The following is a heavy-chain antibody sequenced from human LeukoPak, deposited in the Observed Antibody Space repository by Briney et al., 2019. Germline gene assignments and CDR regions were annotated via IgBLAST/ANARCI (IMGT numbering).Heavy chain of an antibody. CDR3: ASTPGLWFGELWD. CDR2: IYYSGST. J-gene: IGHJ4*02. D-gene: IGHD3-10*01. V-gene: IGHV4-59*06. CDR1: GGSISSYY. Sequence: SETLSLTCTVSGGSISSYYWSWIRQPPGKGLEWIGYIYYSGSTYYNPSLKSRVTISVDTSKNQFSLKLSSVTAADTAVYYCASTPGLWFGELWDWGQGTLVTVSS.